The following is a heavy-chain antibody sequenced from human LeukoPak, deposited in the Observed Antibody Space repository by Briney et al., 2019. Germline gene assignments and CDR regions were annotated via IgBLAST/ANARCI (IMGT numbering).Heavy chain of an antibody. D-gene: IGHD3-9*01. Sequence: GGSLRLSCAASGFTFSSYAMSWVRQAPGKGLEWVSAISGSGGSTYYADSVKGRFTISRDNSKNTLYLQMNSLRAEDTAVYYCARDSGPFDDLLSFDYWGQGTLVTVSS. J-gene: IGHJ4*02. V-gene: IGHV3-23*01. CDR3: ARDSGPFDDLLSFDY. CDR1: GFTFSSYA. CDR2: ISGSGGST.